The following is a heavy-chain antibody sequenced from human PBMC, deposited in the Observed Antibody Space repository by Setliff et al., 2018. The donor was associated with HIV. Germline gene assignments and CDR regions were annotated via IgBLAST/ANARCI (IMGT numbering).Heavy chain of an antibody. Sequence: KPSETLSLTCTFSGGSISSGAYYWGWIRQPPGKGLEWIGSIYYSGRTYYNPSLKSRLTISVDTSENHFSLTLNSVTAADTAVYYCARHPSYSSDHPPLYFDYWGQGTLVTVSS. D-gene: IGHD6-19*01. CDR3: ARHPSYSSDHPPLYFDY. CDR1: GGSISSGAYY. J-gene: IGHJ4*02. CDR2: IYYSGRT. V-gene: IGHV4-39*01.